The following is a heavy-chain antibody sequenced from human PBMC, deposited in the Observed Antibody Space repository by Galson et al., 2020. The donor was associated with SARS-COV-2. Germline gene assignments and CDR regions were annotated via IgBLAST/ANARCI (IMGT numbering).Heavy chain of an antibody. D-gene: IGHD5-12*01. CDR3: ARALRGYTGYDGDF. J-gene: IGHJ4*02. V-gene: IGHV3-48*02. CDR1: GFSLNDYS. CDR2: ISDRSTTI. Sequence: GGSLRLSCAASGFSLNDYSMNWIRQAPGKGLEWISYISDRSTTIHYADSVKGRFTISKDSARNSLYLQLNSLRDEDTAIYYCARALRGYTGYDGDFWGQGTLVTVSS.